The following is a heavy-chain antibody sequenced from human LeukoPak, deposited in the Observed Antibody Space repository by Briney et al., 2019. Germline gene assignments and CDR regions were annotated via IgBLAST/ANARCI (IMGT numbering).Heavy chain of an antibody. CDR1: GFTFSSYA. Sequence: GRSLRLSCAASGFTFSSYAMHWVRQAPGKGLEWVAVISYDGSNKYYADSVKGRFTISRDNSENTLYLQMGSLRPEDTAVYYCARARVAAKSGYMDVWGRGTTVTISS. J-gene: IGHJ6*03. D-gene: IGHD2-15*01. CDR3: ARARVAAKSGYMDV. CDR2: ISYDGSNK. V-gene: IGHV3-30*14.